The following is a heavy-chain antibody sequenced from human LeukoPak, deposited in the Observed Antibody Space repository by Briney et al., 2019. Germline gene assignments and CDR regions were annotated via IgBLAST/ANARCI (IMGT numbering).Heavy chain of an antibody. CDR1: GFTFSSYS. CDR3: ARDQRGYSYGDFDY. Sequence: PGGSLRLSCAASGFTFSSYSMNWVRQAPGKGLEWVSSISSSSSYIYYADSVKGRFTISRDNAKNSLYLQMNSLRAEDTAVYYCARDQRGYSYGDFDYWGQGTLVTVSS. V-gene: IGHV3-21*01. J-gene: IGHJ4*02. D-gene: IGHD5-18*01. CDR2: ISSSSSYI.